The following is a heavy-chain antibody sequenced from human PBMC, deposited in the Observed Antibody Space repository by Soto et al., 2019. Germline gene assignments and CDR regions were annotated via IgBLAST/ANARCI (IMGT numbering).Heavy chain of an antibody. CDR1: EGTFSSYA. CDR3: ARGTGYSCGWFHCFDS. J-gene: IGHJ4*02. Sequence: EASVKFSCKASEGTFSSYAISCVRQAPGQGLEWMGGISPIFGTANCAQKFQGRVTNTADESTSTAYMELSSLRSEDTAVYYCARGTGYSCGWFHCFDSWGQGTLATVSS. CDR2: ISPIFGTA. V-gene: IGHV1-69*13. D-gene: IGHD6-19*01.